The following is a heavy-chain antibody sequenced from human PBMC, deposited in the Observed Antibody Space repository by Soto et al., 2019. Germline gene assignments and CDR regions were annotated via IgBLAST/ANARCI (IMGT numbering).Heavy chain of an antibody. CDR1: GFTFSSYA. V-gene: IGHV3-30-3*01. J-gene: IGHJ4*02. CDR3: ASWDSYGPFFDY. D-gene: IGHD5-18*01. CDR2: ISYDGSNK. Sequence: QVQLVESGGGVVQPGRSLRLSCAASGFTFSSYAMHWVRQAPGKGLEWVAVISYDGSNKYYADSVKGRFTISRDNSKNTLYLQMNSLRAEDTAVYYCASWDSYGPFFDYWGQGTLVTVSS.